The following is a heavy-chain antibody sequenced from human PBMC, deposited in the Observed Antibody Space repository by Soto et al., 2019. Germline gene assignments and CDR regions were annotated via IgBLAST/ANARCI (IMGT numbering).Heavy chain of an antibody. Sequence: VQLVESGGGLVKPGGSLRLSCAASGFSFSNAWMNWVRQAPGKGLEWVGRIKSITDGGTADYAASVKGRFTISRDDSENTLDVQMSSLKTEDIAVYYCTTGWRSRDLWGRGTLVTVSS. V-gene: IGHV3-15*07. J-gene: IGHJ4*02. CDR3: TTGWRSRDL. CDR1: GFSFSNAW. D-gene: IGHD2-15*01. CDR2: IKSITDGGTA.